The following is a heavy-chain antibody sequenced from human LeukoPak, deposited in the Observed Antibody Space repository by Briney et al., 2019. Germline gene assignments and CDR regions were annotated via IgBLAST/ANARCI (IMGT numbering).Heavy chain of an antibody. CDR1: GFTFSNAW. CDR2: MKSKTDGGTT. J-gene: IGHJ4*02. Sequence: GGSLRLSCAGSGFTFSNAWMSWVRQAPGEGLEWVGRMKSKTDGGTTDYAAPVKGRFTISRDDSKNTLYLQMNSLKTEDTAVYYCTTDCDSTSCYAADAAQWGQGTLVTVSS. D-gene: IGHD2-2*01. V-gene: IGHV3-15*01. CDR3: TTDCDSTSCYAADAAQ.